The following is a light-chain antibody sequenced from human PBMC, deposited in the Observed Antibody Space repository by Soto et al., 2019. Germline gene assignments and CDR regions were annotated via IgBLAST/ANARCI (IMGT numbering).Light chain of an antibody. J-gene: IGLJ3*02. CDR1: SGHSSYA. V-gene: IGLV4-69*01. CDR3: QTWGTGVGV. CDR2: VNSDGSH. Sequence: QAVLTQSPSASASLGASVKLTCTLSSGHSSYAIAWHQQQPEKGPRYLMKVNSDGSHNKGDGISDRFSGSSSGAERYLTISSLQSEDEAEYYCQTWGTGVGVFGGGTKLTVL.